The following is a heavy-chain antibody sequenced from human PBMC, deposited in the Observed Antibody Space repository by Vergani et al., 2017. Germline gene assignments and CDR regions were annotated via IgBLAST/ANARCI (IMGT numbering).Heavy chain of an antibody. CDR2: IYHSGST. J-gene: IGHJ3*02. CDR3: ARCIAAFDAFDI. D-gene: IGHD6-6*01. Sequence: QVQLQESGPGLVKPSETLSLTCAVSGYSISSGYYWGWIRQPPGKGPEWIGSIYHSGSTYYNPSLKSRVTISVDTSKNQFSLKLSSVTAADTAVYYCARCIAAFDAFDIWGQGTMVTVSS. CDR1: GYSISSGYY. V-gene: IGHV4-38-2*01.